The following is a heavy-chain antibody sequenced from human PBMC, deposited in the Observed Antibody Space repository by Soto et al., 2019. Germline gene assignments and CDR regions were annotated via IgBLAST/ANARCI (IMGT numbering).Heavy chain of an antibody. CDR2: IDPSDSYI. Sequence: GESLKISCKGSGYSFTSYWISWVRQVPGKGLVWMGRIDPSDSYINYSPSFQGHVTISADKSISTAYLQWSSLKASDTAMYCWARLPPTGFGKYALDVWGQGTTVTVPS. D-gene: IGHD3-10*01. J-gene: IGHJ6*02. CDR3: ARLPPTGFGKYALDV. V-gene: IGHV5-10-1*01. CDR1: GYSFTSYW.